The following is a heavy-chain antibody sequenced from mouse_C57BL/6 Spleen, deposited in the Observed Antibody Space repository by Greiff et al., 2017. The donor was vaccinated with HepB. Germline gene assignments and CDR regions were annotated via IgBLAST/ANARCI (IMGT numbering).Heavy chain of an antibody. CDR3: TSNPAWFAY. V-gene: IGHV14-1*01. D-gene: IGHD2-1*01. Sequence: VQLQQSGAELVRPGASVKLSCTASGFNFKDYYMHWVKQRPEQGLEWIGRIDPEDGDTEYAPKFQGKATMTADTSSNTAYLQLSSLTSEDTAVYYCTSNPAWFAYWGQGTLVTVSA. J-gene: IGHJ3*01. CDR1: GFNFKDYY. CDR2: IDPEDGDT.